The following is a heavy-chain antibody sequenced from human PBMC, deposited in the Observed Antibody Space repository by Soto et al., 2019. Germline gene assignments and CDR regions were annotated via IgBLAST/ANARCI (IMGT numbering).Heavy chain of an antibody. Sequence: VQLVQSGAEVKKPGSSVKVSCKASGGTFSSYAMSWVRQAPGKGLEWVSAISGSGGSTYYADSVKGRFTISRDNSKNTLYLQMNSLRAEDTAVYYCAKLDSSGYYFDYFDYWGQGTLVTVSS. CDR1: GGTFSSYA. V-gene: IGHV3-23*04. CDR2: ISGSGGST. CDR3: AKLDSSGYYFDYFDY. J-gene: IGHJ4*02. D-gene: IGHD3-22*01.